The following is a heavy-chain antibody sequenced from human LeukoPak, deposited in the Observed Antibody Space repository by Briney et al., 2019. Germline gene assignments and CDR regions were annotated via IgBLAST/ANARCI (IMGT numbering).Heavy chain of an antibody. CDR3: ARARYETRIWPKSRYDYYHYMDV. Sequence: VSVKVSCKASGYTFTTYTIHWVRQAPGQRLEWMGWINAGNGNTKYSQEFQDRVTITRDTSASTAYMELSSLRSEDMAVYYCARARYETRIWPKSRYDYYHYMDVWGKGTTVTVSS. CDR2: INAGNGNT. J-gene: IGHJ6*03. CDR1: GYTFTTYT. V-gene: IGHV1-3*03. D-gene: IGHD3-3*01.